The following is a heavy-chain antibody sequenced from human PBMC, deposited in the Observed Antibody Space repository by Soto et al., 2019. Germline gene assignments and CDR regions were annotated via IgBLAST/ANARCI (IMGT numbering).Heavy chain of an antibody. CDR1: GYTFTGYY. CDR3: ARARRITIFGVVNHYYYYYMDV. V-gene: IGHV1-46*03. D-gene: IGHD3-3*01. Sequence: ASVKVSCKASGYTFTGYYMHWVRQAPGQGPEWMGIINPSGGSTSYAQEFQGRVTMTRDTSTSTVYMELSSLRSEDTAVYYCARARRITIFGVVNHYYYYYMDVWGKGTTVTVSS. CDR2: INPSGGST. J-gene: IGHJ6*03.